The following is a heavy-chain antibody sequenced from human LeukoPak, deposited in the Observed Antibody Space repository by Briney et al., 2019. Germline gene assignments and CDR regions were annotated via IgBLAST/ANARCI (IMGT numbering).Heavy chain of an antibody. CDR3: ARETYGADAFDI. CDR1: GFTFSSYE. D-gene: IGHD4-17*01. V-gene: IGHV3-48*03. J-gene: IGHJ3*02. CDR2: IRSSGNII. Sequence: GGSLRLSCAASGFTFSSYEMNWVRQAPGKRLEWVSYIRSSGNIIYYADSVKGRFTISRGNAKNSLYLQMNSLRAEDTAVYYCARETYGADAFDIWGQGTMVTVSS.